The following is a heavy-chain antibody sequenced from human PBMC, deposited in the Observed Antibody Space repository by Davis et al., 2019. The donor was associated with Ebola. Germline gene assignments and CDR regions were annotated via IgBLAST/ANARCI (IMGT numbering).Heavy chain of an antibody. J-gene: IGHJ4*02. Sequence: SLKISCAASGFTFDDYAMHWVRQAPGKGLEWVSGISWNSGSIGYADSVKGRFTISRDNAKNSLYLQMNSLRAEDTAVYYCAREAGTTSDYWGQGTLVTVSS. V-gene: IGHV3-9*01. CDR3: AREAGTTSDY. CDR2: ISWNSGSI. CDR1: GFTFDDYA. D-gene: IGHD1-7*01.